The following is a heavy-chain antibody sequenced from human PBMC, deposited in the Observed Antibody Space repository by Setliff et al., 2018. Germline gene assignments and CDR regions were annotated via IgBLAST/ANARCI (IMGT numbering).Heavy chain of an antibody. Sequence: SVKVSCKASGGTFSSYAISWVRQAPGQGLEWMGGIIPIFGTANYAQKFQGRVTITADESTSTAYMELSSLRSEDTAVYYCARDRRIVGARHAFDIWGKGTTVTVSS. D-gene: IGHD1-26*01. CDR1: GGTFSSYA. V-gene: IGHV1-69*13. J-gene: IGHJ3*02. CDR2: IIPIFGTA. CDR3: ARDRRIVGARHAFDI.